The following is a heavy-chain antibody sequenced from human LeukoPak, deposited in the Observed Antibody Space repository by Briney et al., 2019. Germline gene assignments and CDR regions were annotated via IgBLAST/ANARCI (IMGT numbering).Heavy chain of an antibody. V-gene: IGHV1-18*01. D-gene: IGHD1-26*01. CDR3: ARAVSGSLYGDFDF. Sequence: GASVKVSCKAPGYSFVFFGVSWVRQAPGQGLEWMGWINSHNGDTKYAERLQGRVIMTTDTSTSTSYMELRSLRSDDTAVYYCARAVSGSLYGDFDFWGQGTLVTVSS. J-gene: IGHJ4*02. CDR1: GYSFVFFG. CDR2: INSHNGDT.